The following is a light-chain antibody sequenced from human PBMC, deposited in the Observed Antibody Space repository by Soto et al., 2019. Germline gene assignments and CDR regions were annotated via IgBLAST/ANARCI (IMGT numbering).Light chain of an antibody. Sequence: QSALTQPASVSGSPGQSITISCTGTSTDVGGYNFVSWYQQHPGKAPKLIIYEVSRRPSGISNRFSGSESGNTASLTISGLQQEEDAHYYCCSYTSTSTLVLFGGGTKLTVL. V-gene: IGLV2-14*01. CDR2: EVS. CDR3: CSYTSTSTLVL. J-gene: IGLJ2*01. CDR1: STDVGGYNF.